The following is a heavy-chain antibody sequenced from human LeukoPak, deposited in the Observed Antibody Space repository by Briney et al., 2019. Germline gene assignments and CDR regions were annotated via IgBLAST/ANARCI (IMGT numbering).Heavy chain of an antibody. CDR3: AGAAARFKAFDI. D-gene: IGHD2-2*01. J-gene: IGHJ3*02. Sequence: SETLSLTCTVSGGSIRSYYWSWIRQPPGKGLEWIGYIYYSGSTNYNPSLKSRVTISVDTSKNQFSLKLSSVTAADTAVYYCAGAAARFKAFDIWGQGTMVTVSS. V-gene: IGHV4-59*01. CDR1: GGSIRSYY. CDR2: IYYSGST.